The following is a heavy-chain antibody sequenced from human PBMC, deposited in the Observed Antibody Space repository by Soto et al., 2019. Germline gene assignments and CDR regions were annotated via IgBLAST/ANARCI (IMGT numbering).Heavy chain of an antibody. Sequence: DVQVVESGGGLVQPGGSLRLSCAVSGFTVTINYMSWVRQAPGKGLEWVSVIYSGGTIYYADSVKGRFTISRDTSKNTLYLQMNTLRGDDKAVYYCHGYVYWGQGTLFTVSS. CDR3: HGYVY. CDR1: GFTVTINY. D-gene: IGHD5-12*01. V-gene: IGHV3-53*01. J-gene: IGHJ4*02. CDR2: IYSGGTI.